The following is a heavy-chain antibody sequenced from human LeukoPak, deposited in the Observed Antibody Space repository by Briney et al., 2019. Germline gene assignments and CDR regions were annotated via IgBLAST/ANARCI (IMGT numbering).Heavy chain of an antibody. V-gene: IGHV4-39*07. J-gene: IGHJ3*02. Sequence: TSETLSLTCTVSGGSISSSSYYWGWIRQPPGKGLEWIGSIYYSGSTYYNPSLKSRVTISVDTSKNQFSLKLSSVTAADTAVYYCARGGYSSSWPFDAFDIWGQGTMVTVSS. CDR3: ARGGYSSSWPFDAFDI. D-gene: IGHD6-13*01. CDR2: IYYSGST. CDR1: GGSISSSSYY.